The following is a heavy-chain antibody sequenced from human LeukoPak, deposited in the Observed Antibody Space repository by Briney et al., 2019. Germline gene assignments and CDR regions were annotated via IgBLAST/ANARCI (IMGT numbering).Heavy chain of an antibody. V-gene: IGHV3-66*04. J-gene: IGHJ4*02. Sequence: GRSLRLSCAASGFTVSSNYMSWVRQAPGKGLEWVSVIYSGGSTYYADSVKGRFTISRDNSKNTLYLQMNSLRAEDTAVYYCARQPVLRFLDYWGQGTLVTVSS. D-gene: IGHD3-3*01. CDR2: IYSGGST. CDR3: ARQPVLRFLDY. CDR1: GFTVSSNY.